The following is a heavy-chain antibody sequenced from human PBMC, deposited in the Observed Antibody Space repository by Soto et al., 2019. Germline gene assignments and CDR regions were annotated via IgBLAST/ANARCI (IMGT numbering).Heavy chain of an antibody. J-gene: IGHJ6*02. CDR1: GYTFTSYY. CDR3: ARPEAARRGGNYYYYYGMDV. CDR2: INPSGGST. V-gene: IGHV1-46*01. D-gene: IGHD6-6*01. Sequence: GASVKVSCKASGYTFTSYYMHWVRQSAGQGLEWMGIINPSGGSTSYAQKFQGRVTMTRDTSTSTVYMELSSLRSEDTAVYYCARPEAARRGGNYYYYYGMDVWGQGTTVTVSS.